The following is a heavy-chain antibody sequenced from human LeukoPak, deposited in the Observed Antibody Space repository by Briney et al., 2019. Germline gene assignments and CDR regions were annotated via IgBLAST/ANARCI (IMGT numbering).Heavy chain of an antibody. D-gene: IGHD4-17*01. CDR2: IYSGGST. CDR1: GFTVSSKY. CDR3: ASCPEHYGVFRRNYFDY. Sequence: GGSLRLSCAASGFTVSSKYMSWVRQAPGKGLEWVSVIYSGGSTYYADSVKGRFTISRDNSKNTLYLQMNSLRAEDTAEYYCASCPEHYGVFRRNYFDYWGQGTLVTVSS. V-gene: IGHV3-66*01. J-gene: IGHJ4*02.